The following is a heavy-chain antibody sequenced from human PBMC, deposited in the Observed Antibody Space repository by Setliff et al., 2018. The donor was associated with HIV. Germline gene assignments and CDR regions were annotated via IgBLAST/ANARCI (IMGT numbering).Heavy chain of an antibody. J-gene: IGHJ6*02. V-gene: IGHV3-9*01. CDR3: ARPYTVWVYGMDV. CDR2: ISWNSGRI. Sequence: LSCAASGFIFDDYAMYWVRQAPGKGLEWVSGISWNSGRIVYADSVKGRFTISRDNAKNTLYMRMNSLRAEDTAVYYCARPYTVWVYGMDVWGQGTTVTSP. CDR1: GFIFDDYA. D-gene: IGHD2-8*01.